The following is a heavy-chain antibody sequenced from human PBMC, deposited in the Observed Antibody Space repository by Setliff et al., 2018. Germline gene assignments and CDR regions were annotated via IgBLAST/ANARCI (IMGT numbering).Heavy chain of an antibody. CDR3: ARQSVRGLADNNWFDS. CDR2: IFHSGST. D-gene: IGHD2-15*01. J-gene: IGHJ5*01. Sequence: PSETLSLTCTVSGGSISSDTYYWGWIRQPPGKGLEWIGSIFHSGSTYYSPSLKGRVTISVDTSKNQFSLKLTSVTAADTAIYYCARQSVRGLADNNWFDSWGQETLVTVSS. V-gene: IGHV4-39*01. CDR1: GGSISSDTYY.